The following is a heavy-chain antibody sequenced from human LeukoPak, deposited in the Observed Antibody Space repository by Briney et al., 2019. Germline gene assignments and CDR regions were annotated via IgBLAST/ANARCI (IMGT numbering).Heavy chain of an antibody. CDR3: ATVPYSYGFYYFDY. CDR1: GYTFTSYD. Sequence: ASVKVSCKASGYTFTSYDINWVRQATGQGLERMGWMNPNSGNTGYAQKFQGRVTMTEDTSTDTAYMELSSLRSEDTAVYYCATVPYSYGFYYFDYWGQGTLVTVSS. J-gene: IGHJ4*02. CDR2: MNPNSGNT. V-gene: IGHV1-8*01. D-gene: IGHD5-18*01.